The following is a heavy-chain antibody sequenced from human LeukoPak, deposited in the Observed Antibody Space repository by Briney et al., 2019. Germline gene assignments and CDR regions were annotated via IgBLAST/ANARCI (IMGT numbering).Heavy chain of an antibody. J-gene: IGHJ4*02. D-gene: IGHD3-22*01. CDR2: IYHSGST. CDR1: GGSISSGGYS. V-gene: IGHV4-30-2*01. Sequence: PSQTLSLTCAVSGGSISSGGYSWSWIRQPPGTGLEWIGYIYHSGSTYYNPSLKSRVTISVDRSKNQFSLKLSSVTAADTAVYYCATSYYDSSGYYYFDYWGQGTPVTVSS. CDR3: ATSYYDSSGYYYFDY.